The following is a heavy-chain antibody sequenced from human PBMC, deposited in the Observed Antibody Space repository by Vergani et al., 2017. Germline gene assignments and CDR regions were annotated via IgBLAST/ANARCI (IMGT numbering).Heavy chain of an antibody. Sequence: QLQLQESGPGLVKPSETLSLTCSVSGASIDRSKNYWGWIRQPPGKGLEWIGSVIYSGNTNYDPSLKSRVTISIDTSKNQFSLKLNSVTAADTAVYYCARVGYCSSTSCPHPQYYYYYYGMDVWGQGTTVTVSS. CDR3: ARVGYCSSTSCPHPQYYYYYYGMDV. J-gene: IGHJ6*02. D-gene: IGHD2-2*01. V-gene: IGHV4-39*01. CDR2: VIYSGNT. CDR1: GASIDRSKNY.